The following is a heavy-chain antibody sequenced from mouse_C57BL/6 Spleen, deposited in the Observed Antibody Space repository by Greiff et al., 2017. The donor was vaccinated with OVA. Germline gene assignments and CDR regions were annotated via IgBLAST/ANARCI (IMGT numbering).Heavy chain of an antibody. V-gene: IGHV1-78*01. J-gene: IGHJ1*03. CDR1: GYTFTDHT. Sequence: VQLQQSDAELVKPGASVKISCKVSGYTFTDHTIHWMKQRPEQGLEWIGYIYPRDGSTKYNEKFKGKATLTADKSSSTAYMQLNSLTSEDSAVYFGAKSQHYYYGSDWYFDVWGTGTTVTVSS. CDR3: AKSQHYYYGSDWYFDV. D-gene: IGHD1-1*01. CDR2: IYPRDGST.